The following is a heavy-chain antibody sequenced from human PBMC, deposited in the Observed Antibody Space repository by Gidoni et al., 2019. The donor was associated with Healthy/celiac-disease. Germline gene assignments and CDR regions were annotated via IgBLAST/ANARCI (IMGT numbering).Heavy chain of an antibody. D-gene: IGHD6-13*01. CDR1: GFPFSSYS. V-gene: IGHV3-21*01. CDR2: ISSSSSYI. Sequence: EVQLVASGGGLVKPGGSLRPSCAASGFPFSSYSMNLVRQAPGKGLEWFSSISSSSSYIYYADSVKGRFTISRDNAKNSLYLQMNSLRAEDTAVYYCAREGSSWSYYYYGMDVWGQGTTVTVSS. CDR3: AREGSSWSYYYYGMDV. J-gene: IGHJ6*02.